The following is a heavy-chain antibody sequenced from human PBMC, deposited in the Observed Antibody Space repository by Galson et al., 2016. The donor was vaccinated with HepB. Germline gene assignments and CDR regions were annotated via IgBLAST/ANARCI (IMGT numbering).Heavy chain of an antibody. V-gene: IGHV3-30*18. Sequence: SLRLSCAVSGFKFSDYAMHWVRQAAGKGLECVADISSDGRDKYYADSVKGRFTISRDNSKNTLDLQMNSLRTEDTALYYCAKDREWLRYTSDGIDVWGQGTTVTVSS. CDR1: GFKFSDYA. CDR2: ISSDGRDK. CDR3: AKDREWLRYTSDGIDV. D-gene: IGHD5-12*01. J-gene: IGHJ3*01.